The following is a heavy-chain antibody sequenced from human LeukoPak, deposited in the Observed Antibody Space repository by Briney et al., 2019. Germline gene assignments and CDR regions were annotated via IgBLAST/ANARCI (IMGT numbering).Heavy chain of an antibody. CDR3: ARGTTVEILFDY. Sequence: GASVKVSCKASGYTFTSYDINWVRQATGQGLEWMGWMNPNSGNTGYAQKFQGRVTITRNTSISTAYMELSSLRSEDTAVYHCARGTTVEILFDYWGQGTLVTVSS. J-gene: IGHJ4*02. D-gene: IGHD4-23*01. V-gene: IGHV1-8*03. CDR1: GYTFTSYD. CDR2: MNPNSGNT.